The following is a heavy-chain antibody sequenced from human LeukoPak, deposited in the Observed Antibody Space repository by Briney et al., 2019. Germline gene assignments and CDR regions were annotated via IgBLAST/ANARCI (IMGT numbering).Heavy chain of an antibody. CDR1: GGSISSSSYY. CDR2: IYYSGST. J-gene: IGHJ4*02. Sequence: SETLSLTCTVSGGSISSSSYYWGWIRQPPGKGLEWIGSIYYSGSTYYNPSLKSRVNISVDTSKNQFSLKLSSVTAADTAVYYCARPIWSSTYYFDYWGQGTLVTVSS. D-gene: IGHD5/OR15-5a*01. V-gene: IGHV4-39*01. CDR3: ARPIWSSTYYFDY.